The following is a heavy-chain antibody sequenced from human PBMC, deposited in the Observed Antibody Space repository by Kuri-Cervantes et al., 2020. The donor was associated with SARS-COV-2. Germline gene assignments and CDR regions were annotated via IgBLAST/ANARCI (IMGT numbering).Heavy chain of an antibody. CDR2: INSDGSST. D-gene: IGHD6-13*01. CDR1: GFTFSTYW. CDR3: ARGLGKRYSSSWTYWCFDL. J-gene: IGHJ2*01. Sequence: GGSLRLSCAASGFTFSTYWMHWVRQAPGKGLVWVSRINSDGSSTTYADSVKGRFTISRDNAKNTLYLQMNSLRAEDTAVYYCARGLGKRYSSSWTYWCFDLWGRGTLVTVSS. V-gene: IGHV3-74*01.